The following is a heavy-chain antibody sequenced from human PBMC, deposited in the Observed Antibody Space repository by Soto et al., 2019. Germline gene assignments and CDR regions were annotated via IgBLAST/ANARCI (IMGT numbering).Heavy chain of an antibody. Sequence: QVQLVQSGAEVKKPGSSVKVSCKASGGTFSSYAISWVRQAPGQGLEWMGGIIPIFGTANYAQKFQGRVTITADESTSIAYMELSSLRSEDTAVYYCARSRVTYYYERSAFDIWGQGTMVTVSS. J-gene: IGHJ3*02. V-gene: IGHV1-69*01. D-gene: IGHD3-22*01. CDR1: GGTFSSYA. CDR2: IIPIFGTA. CDR3: ARSRVTYYYERSAFDI.